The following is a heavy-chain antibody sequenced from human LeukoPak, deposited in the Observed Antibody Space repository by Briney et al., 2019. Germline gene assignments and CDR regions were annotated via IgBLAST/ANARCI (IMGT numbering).Heavy chain of an antibody. Sequence: GRSLRLSCAASGFTFSSYGMSWVRQAPGKGLEWVSAISGSGGSTYSADSVKGRFTISRHNSKNTLYLQMNSLRAEDTAVYYCAKGFVDYDFWSGYHYYYMDVWGKGTTVTVSS. CDR3: AKGFVDYDFWSGYHYYYMDV. V-gene: IGHV3-23*01. J-gene: IGHJ6*03. CDR1: GFTFSSYG. CDR2: ISGSGGST. D-gene: IGHD3-3*01.